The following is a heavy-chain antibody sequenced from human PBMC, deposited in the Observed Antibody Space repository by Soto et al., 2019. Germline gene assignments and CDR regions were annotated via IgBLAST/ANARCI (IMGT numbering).Heavy chain of an antibody. CDR2: IIPIFGTA. J-gene: IGHJ6*02. V-gene: IGHV1-69*13. CDR3: ARDRRRSSGYVVHYGMDV. Sequence: SVKVSCKASGGTFSSYAISWVRQAPGQGLEWMGGIIPIFGTANYAQKFQGRVTITADESTSTAYMELSSLRSEDTAVYYCARDRRRSSGYVVHYGMDVWGQGTTVTVSS. D-gene: IGHD5-12*01. CDR1: GGTFSSYA.